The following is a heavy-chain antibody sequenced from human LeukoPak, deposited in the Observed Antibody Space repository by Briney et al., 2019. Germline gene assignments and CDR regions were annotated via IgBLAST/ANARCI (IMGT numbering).Heavy chain of an antibody. D-gene: IGHD3-10*01. V-gene: IGHV1-69*13. J-gene: IGHJ4*02. CDR3: ARGLVRGFHYYFDY. CDR1: GGTFSIYA. Sequence: SVRVSCTASGGTFSIYAISWVRQAPGQGGEWRGGIIAMFGRANYAQKFQGRVTITADESTTTAYMELSSLRSEDTAVYYCARGLVRGFHYYFDYWGQGTLVTVSS. CDR2: IIAMFGRA.